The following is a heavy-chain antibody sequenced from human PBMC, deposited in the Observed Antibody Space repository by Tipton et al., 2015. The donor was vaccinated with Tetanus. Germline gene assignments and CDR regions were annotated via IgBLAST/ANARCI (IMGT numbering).Heavy chain of an antibody. CDR3: ARGRYSSSYSPPRYHYYYYIDV. J-gene: IGHJ6*03. CDR2: THDSGKT. Sequence: TLSLTCTVSGGSVNSYYWSWIRQPPGKGLGWIGYTHDSGKTNTNPSLQSRVSISVDTSKNQFSLELTSVTAADTAVYYCARGRYSSSYSPPRYHYYYYIDVWGKGATVTVSS. V-gene: IGHV4-59*02. CDR1: GGSVNSYY. D-gene: IGHD6-6*01.